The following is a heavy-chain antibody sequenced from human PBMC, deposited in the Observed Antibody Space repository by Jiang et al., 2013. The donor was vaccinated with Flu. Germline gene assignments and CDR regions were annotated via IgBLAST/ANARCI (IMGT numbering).Heavy chain of an antibody. CDR1: GFTFSSYA. D-gene: IGHD4-17*01. Sequence: LSCAASGFTFSSYAMHWVRQAPGKGLEWVAVISYDGSNKYYADSVKGRFTISRDNSKNTLYLQMNSLRAEDTAVYYCARESMTTVTTSFFYWYFDLWGRGTLVTVSS. CDR3: ARESMTTVTTSFFYWYFDL. CDR2: ISYDGSNK. J-gene: IGHJ2*01. V-gene: IGHV3-30-3*01.